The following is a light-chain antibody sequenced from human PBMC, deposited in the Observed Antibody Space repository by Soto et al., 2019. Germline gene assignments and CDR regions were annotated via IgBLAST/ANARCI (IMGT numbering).Light chain of an antibody. CDR3: HQYNSWPPGT. J-gene: IGKJ2*01. V-gene: IGKV3-15*01. CDR1: QSISRS. Sequence: EIVLTQSPAILSVSPGERATLSCRASQSISRSLAWYQQKPGQAPRLLISDASTRATGIPARFSGSGSGTEFTLTISSLQSEDFALYYCHQYNSWPPGTFGQGNKGDIK. CDR2: DAS.